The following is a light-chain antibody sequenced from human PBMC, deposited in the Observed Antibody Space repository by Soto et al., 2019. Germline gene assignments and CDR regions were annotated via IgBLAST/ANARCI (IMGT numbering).Light chain of an antibody. J-gene: IGKJ5*01. CDR3: MQPIQTLLT. CDR2: LGS. V-gene: IGKV2-28*01. Sequence: EIVLTQSPLSLSVSPGEPASISCRSSQSLTHSSGYNYLDWYLLKPGQPPQLLIYLGSNRGSGVPDRFSASGSGTDFTLTISRVETEDAGFYFCMQPIQTLLTFGQGTRLEIQ. CDR1: QSLTHSSGYNY.